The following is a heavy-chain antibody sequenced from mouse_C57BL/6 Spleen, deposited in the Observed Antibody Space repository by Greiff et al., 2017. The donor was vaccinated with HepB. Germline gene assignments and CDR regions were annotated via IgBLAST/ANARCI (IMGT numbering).Heavy chain of an antibody. CDR1: GYTFTDYY. Sequence: EVKLVESGPVLVKPGASVKMSCKASGYTFTDYYMNWVKQSHGKSLEWIGVINPYNGGTSYNQKFKGKATLTVDKSSSTAYMELNSLTSEDSAVYYCARGRGNPYYAMDYWGQGTSVTVSS. CDR2: INPYNGGT. CDR3: ARGRGNPYYAMDY. D-gene: IGHD2-1*01. V-gene: IGHV1-19*01. J-gene: IGHJ4*01.